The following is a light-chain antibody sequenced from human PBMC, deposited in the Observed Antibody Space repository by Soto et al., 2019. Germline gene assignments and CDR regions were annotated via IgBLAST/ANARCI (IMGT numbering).Light chain of an antibody. CDR1: QSVTSSY. CDR3: QEYGNSRT. Sequence: EIVLTQSPGTLSLSPGERATLSCRASQSVTSSYLAWYQRKPGQAPSLLIYGTSSRATGIPDRFSGSGSGTDFTLTISRLEPGDFSVYFCQEYGNSRTFGQRTKVEIK. V-gene: IGKV3-20*01. CDR2: GTS. J-gene: IGKJ1*01.